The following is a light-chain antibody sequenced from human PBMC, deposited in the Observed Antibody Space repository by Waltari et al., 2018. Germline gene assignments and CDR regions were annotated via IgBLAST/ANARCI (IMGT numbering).Light chain of an antibody. Sequence: DIQMTQSPSSLSASVGDRVIITCRASQSISNYLNWYQPKPGKAPKPLIYAASSLQSGVPSRLSGSGSGTDFTLTISSLQPEDFASYYCQQSYSTPRTFGQGTKVEIK. CDR3: QQSYSTPRT. J-gene: IGKJ1*01. CDR2: AAS. V-gene: IGKV1-39*01. CDR1: QSISNY.